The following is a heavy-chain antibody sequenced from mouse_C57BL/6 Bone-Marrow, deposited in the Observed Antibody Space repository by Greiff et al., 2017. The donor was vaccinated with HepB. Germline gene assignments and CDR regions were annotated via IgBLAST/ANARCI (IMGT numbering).Heavy chain of an antibody. J-gene: IGHJ2*01. CDR1: GYTFTSYT. D-gene: IGHD2-1*01. CDR3: ARWAYGNPFDY. V-gene: IGHV1-4*01. Sequence: LQESGAELARPGASVKMSCKASGYTFTSYTMHWVKQRPGQGLEWIGYINPSSGYTKYNQKFKDKATLTADKSSSTAYMQLSSLTSEDSAVYHCARWAYGNPFDYWGQGTTLTVSS. CDR2: INPSSGYT.